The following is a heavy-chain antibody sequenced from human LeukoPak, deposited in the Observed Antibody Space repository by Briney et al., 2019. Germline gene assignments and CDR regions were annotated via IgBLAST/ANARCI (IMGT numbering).Heavy chain of an antibody. V-gene: IGHV3-23*01. CDR3: ATRGYCSGTSCYAPQH. CDR1: GFTFSSYA. J-gene: IGHJ1*01. Sequence: GGSLTLSCEASGFTFSSYAMSWVRQAPGKGLEWVSAITGTGGSTYYADSVKVRFTISRDNSKNTLYLQMNSLRAEDTAVYYCATRGYCSGTSCYAPQHWGQGTLVTVSS. D-gene: IGHD2-2*01. CDR2: ITGTGGST.